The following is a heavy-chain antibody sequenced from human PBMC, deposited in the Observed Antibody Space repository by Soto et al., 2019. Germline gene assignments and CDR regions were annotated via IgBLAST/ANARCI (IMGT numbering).Heavy chain of an antibody. J-gene: IGHJ4*02. CDR1: GGSFSKYS. V-gene: IGHV1-69*02. Sequence: QVPLVQSGAEVKKPGSSVKVSCKASGGSFSKYSISWIRQAPGQGLEWMGRIIPYLGVITYAQKFKGRVTISADEFTGTGHMELNSLGSEDTATYFWASVSAPDVDYWGQGSLITVS. D-gene: IGHD3-3*01. CDR2: IIPYLGVI. CDR3: ASVSAPDVDY.